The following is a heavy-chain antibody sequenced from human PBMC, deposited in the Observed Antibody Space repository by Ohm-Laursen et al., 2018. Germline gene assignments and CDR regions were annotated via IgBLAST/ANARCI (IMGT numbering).Heavy chain of an antibody. CDR3: ARDVAHGGYGFGMDV. V-gene: IGHV3-7*01. Sequence: SLRLSCAASGFTFSRYGMSWVRQAPGKGLEWVANIKEDGSEKYSVDSMKGRFSISRDNAKNSLYLEMNSLRAKDTAVYYCARDVAHGGYGFGMDVWGQGTTVTVSS. CDR2: IKEDGSEK. CDR1: GFTFSRYG. D-gene: IGHD5-12*01. J-gene: IGHJ6*02.